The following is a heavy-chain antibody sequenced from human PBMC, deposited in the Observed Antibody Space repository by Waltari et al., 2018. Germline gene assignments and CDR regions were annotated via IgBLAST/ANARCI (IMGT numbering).Heavy chain of an antibody. Sequence: EVQLLQSGAELKEPGTTVRISCKVYGYTFSDYYIHWLQQAPGKGLRWMGLVDPEDGETIYADNFQGRVTISADTSTDTAFMELSSLRSEDTAVFYCATALGDSSSASRPFDFWGQGTMITVSS. CDR2: VDPEDGET. CDR3: ATALGDSSSASRPFDF. V-gene: IGHV1-69-2*01. J-gene: IGHJ3*01. CDR1: GYTFSDYY. D-gene: IGHD6-19*01.